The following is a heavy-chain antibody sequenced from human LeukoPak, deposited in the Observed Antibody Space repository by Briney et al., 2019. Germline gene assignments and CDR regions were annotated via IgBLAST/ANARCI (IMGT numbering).Heavy chain of an antibody. CDR1: GGTFSSYA. V-gene: IGHV1-69*13. CDR2: IIPIFGTA. Sequence: ASVKVSCKASGGTFSSYAISWVRQAPGQGLEWMGGIIPIFGTANYAQKFQGRVTITADESTSTAYMVLSSLRSEDTAVYYCARRSSGIAAAANYYYYGMDVWGQGTTVTVSS. D-gene: IGHD6-13*01. CDR3: ARRSSGIAAAANYYYYGMDV. J-gene: IGHJ6*02.